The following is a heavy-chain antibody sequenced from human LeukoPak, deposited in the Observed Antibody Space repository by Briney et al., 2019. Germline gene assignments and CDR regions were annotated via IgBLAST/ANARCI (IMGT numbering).Heavy chain of an antibody. CDR3: ARFSTMTTVSWFDP. J-gene: IGHJ5*02. CDR1: GFTFSSYG. CDR2: IRYDGSNK. Sequence: AGGSLRLSCAASGFTFSSYGMHWVRQAPGKGLEWVAFIRYDGSNKYYADSVKGRFTISRDNSKNTLYLQMNSLRAEDTAVYYCARFSTMTTVSWFDPWGQGTLVTVSS. V-gene: IGHV3-30*02. D-gene: IGHD4-11*01.